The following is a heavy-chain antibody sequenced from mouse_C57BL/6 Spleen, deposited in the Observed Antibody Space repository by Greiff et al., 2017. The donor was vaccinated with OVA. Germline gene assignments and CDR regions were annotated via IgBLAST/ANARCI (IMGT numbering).Heavy chain of an antibody. V-gene: IGHV5-17*01. CDR3: ARHGTGYYFDY. Sequence: VKLVESGGGLVKPGGSLKLSCAASGFTFSDYGMHWVRQAPEKGLEWVAYISSGSSTIYYADTVKGRFTIYRDNAKNTLFLQMTSLRSEDTAMYYCARHGTGYYFDYWGQGTTLTVSS. J-gene: IGHJ2*01. CDR2: ISSGSSTI. CDR1: GFTFSDYG. D-gene: IGHD4-1*01.